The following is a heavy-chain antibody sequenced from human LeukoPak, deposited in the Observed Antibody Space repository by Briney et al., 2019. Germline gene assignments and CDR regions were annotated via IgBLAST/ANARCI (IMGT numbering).Heavy chain of an antibody. Sequence: GGSLRLSCVASGFTFSDYWMSWVRQAPGKGLEWVANIKQDGGEKHYLDSVKGRFTISRDNAKNSVSLQMNSLRAEDTAVYYCGRDIVDGGDDYWGQGTLVTVSS. J-gene: IGHJ4*02. V-gene: IGHV3-7*01. CDR1: GFTFSDYW. CDR3: GRDIVDGGDDY. D-gene: IGHD2-21*02. CDR2: IKQDGGEK.